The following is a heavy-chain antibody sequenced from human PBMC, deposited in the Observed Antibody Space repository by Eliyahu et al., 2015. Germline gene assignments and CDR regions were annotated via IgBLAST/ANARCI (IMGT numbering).Heavy chain of an antibody. Sequence: EAQLVESGGGLVQPGGSLXLSCEASGFTFRNYWMHWVRQAPGKGLVWVSHIHNDGSATTYADFVKGRFTISRDNAKNTLYLQMNSLRAEDTAVYYCTRDLDFWSGHDAFDIWGQGTVVTVSS. CDR1: GFTFRNYW. CDR3: TRDLDFWSGHDAFDI. J-gene: IGHJ3*02. CDR2: IHNDGSAT. D-gene: IGHD3-3*01. V-gene: IGHV3-74*01.